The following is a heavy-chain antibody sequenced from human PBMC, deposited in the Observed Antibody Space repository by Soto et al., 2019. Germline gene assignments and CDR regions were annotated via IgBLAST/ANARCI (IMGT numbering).Heavy chain of an antibody. CDR3: ARRVVRPREDAFDI. CDR2: IYPGDSDT. J-gene: IGHJ3*02. CDR1: GYSFTSYW. Sequence: PGETLKISCNGSGYSFTSYWIGWVRQMPGKGLEWMGIIYPGDSDTRYSPSFQGQVTISADKSISTAYLQWSSLKASDTAMYYCARRVVRPREDAFDIWGQGTMVTVSS. D-gene: IGHD3-3*01. V-gene: IGHV5-51*01.